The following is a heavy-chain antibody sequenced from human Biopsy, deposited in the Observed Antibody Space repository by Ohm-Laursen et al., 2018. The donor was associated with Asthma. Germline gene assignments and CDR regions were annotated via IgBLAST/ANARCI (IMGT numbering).Heavy chain of an antibody. CDR1: RWSLRVYV. D-gene: IGHD3-3*01. CDR2: SNQGGSP. CDR3: ASGPEWYGLDV. Sequence: TLSLTGGVYRWSLRVYVWSWIRQPPGKGLVWIGASNQGGSPNSNPSLKRRVTISRDTSKNQLFLKLRSVTAADTAVYYCASGPEWYGLDVGGQGTTVTVSS. V-gene: IGHV4-34*01. J-gene: IGHJ6*02.